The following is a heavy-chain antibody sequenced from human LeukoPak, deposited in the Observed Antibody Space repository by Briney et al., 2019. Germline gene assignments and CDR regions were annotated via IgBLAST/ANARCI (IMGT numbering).Heavy chain of an antibody. J-gene: IGHJ4*02. Sequence: GGSLRLSCAASGFTFSDYYMSWIRQAPGKGLEWVSYISSSGSTIYYADSVKGRFTISRDDSKNTLYLQMNSLRAEDTAVYYCAKDSPVATTWGQGTLVTVSS. V-gene: IGHV3-11*01. D-gene: IGHD1-26*01. CDR1: GFTFSDYY. CDR3: AKDSPVATT. CDR2: ISSSGSTI.